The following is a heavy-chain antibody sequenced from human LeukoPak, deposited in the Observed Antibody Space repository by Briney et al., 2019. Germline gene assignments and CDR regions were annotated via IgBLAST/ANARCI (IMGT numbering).Heavy chain of an antibody. J-gene: IGHJ5*02. CDR1: GGSFSGYY. V-gene: IGHV4-34*01. CDR3: ARSMVRGENWFDP. Sequence: PSETLSLTCAVYGGSFSGYYWSWIRQPPGKGLEWIGEINHSGSTNYNPSLKSRVTISVDTSKNQFSLKLSSVTAADTAVYYCARSMVRGENWFDPWGQGTLVTVSS. D-gene: IGHD3-10*01. CDR2: INHSGST.